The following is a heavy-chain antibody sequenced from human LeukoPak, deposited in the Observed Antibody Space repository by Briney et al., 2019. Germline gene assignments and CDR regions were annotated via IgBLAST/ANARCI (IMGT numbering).Heavy chain of an antibody. CDR1: GGSISSYY. Sequence: SETLSLTCTVSGGSISSYYWSWIRQPAGKGLEWIGRIYTSGSTNYNPSLKSRVTMSVDTSKSQFSLKLSSVTAADTAVYYCARDRVAGTKLVWYFDLWGRGTLVTVSS. CDR3: ARDRVAGTKLVWYFDL. J-gene: IGHJ2*01. D-gene: IGHD6-19*01. V-gene: IGHV4-4*07. CDR2: IYTSGST.